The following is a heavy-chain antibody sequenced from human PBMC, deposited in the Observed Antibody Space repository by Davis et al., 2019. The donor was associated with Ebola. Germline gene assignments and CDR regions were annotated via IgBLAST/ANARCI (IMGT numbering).Heavy chain of an antibody. Sequence: AASVKVSCKASGYTFTSYHMHWVRQAPGQGLQWMGIINPSGGSTSYAQKFQGRVTVTRDTSTSTVYMELRSLRSEDTAVYYCARDACITTTCQGGVNWFDPWGQGTLVIVSS. J-gene: IGHJ5*02. CDR2: INPSGGST. V-gene: IGHV1-46*03. CDR1: GYTFTSYH. D-gene: IGHD2-2*01. CDR3: ARDACITTTCQGGVNWFDP.